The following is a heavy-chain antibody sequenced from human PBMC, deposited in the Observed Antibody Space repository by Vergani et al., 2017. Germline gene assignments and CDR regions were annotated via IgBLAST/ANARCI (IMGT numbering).Heavy chain of an antibody. CDR3: SYGMDV. CDR2: LYVVGTS. Sequence: EVRLLESGGGLVQPGGSLRLSCVGSGFTFTSYAMNWVRQAPGKGLEWVSILYVVGTSDYADSVKGRFTVSRDISKNTLHLQLNSLRVEDTAVYFCSYGMDVWGQGTTVTVSS. J-gene: IGHJ6*02. V-gene: IGHV3-23*03. CDR1: GFTFTSYA.